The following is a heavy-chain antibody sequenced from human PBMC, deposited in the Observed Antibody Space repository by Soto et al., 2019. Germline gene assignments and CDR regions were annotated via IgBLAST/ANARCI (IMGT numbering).Heavy chain of an antibody. D-gene: IGHD2-2*01. Sequence: SETLSLTCTVSGGSISSSSYYWGWIRQPPGKGLEWIGSIYYSGSTYYNPSLKSRVTISVDTSKNQFSLKLSSVTAADTAVYYCARAGAVPAAIAAFDIWGQGTMVTVSS. J-gene: IGHJ3*02. CDR2: IYYSGST. CDR3: ARAGAVPAAIAAFDI. V-gene: IGHV4-39*07. CDR1: GGSISSSSYY.